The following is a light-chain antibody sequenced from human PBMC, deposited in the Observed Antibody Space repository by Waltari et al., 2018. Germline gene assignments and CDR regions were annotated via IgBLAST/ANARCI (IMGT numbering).Light chain of an antibody. J-gene: IGLJ2*01. CDR3: QAWDRSIVV. CDR2: PDN. V-gene: IGLV3-1*01. CDR1: KLEDKF. Sequence: SYELTQPPSVSVSPGQTASITCSGDKLEDKFACWYQRKPGQSPVLVIYPDNKRPSGIPERFSGSNSGNTATLTISGTQAMDEAEYYCQAWDRSIVVFGGGTKLTVL.